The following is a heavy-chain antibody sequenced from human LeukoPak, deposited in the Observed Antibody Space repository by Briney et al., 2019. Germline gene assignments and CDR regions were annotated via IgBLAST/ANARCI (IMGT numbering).Heavy chain of an antibody. J-gene: IGHJ4*02. V-gene: IGHV3-23*01. CDR2: ITGSGDRT. D-gene: IGHD5-24*01. CDR1: GFTFSSYA. CDR3: AKDLVGRDGYNYGDY. Sequence: GGSLRLSYAASGFTFSSYAMTWVRQAPGRGLEWVSSITGSGDRTYYADSVKGRFTISRDNSRNTLFLQMNSLRAEDTAVYYCAKDLVGRDGYNYGDYWGQGTLVTVSS.